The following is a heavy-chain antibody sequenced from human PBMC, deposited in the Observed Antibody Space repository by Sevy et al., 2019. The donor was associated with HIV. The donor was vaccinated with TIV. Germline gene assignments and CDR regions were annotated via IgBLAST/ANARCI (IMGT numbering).Heavy chain of an antibody. J-gene: IGHJ4*02. CDR3: VRGADYYDRGGANCDS. CDR2: IWYDGSSE. V-gene: IGHV3-33*01. Sequence: GGYLRLSCAASGFSFSKYGMHWVRQAPGKGLEWVALIWYDGSSEYYADSVKGRFTISRDNSNNMLYLQVNSLRAEDTAVYRSVRGADYYDRGGANCDSWGQGTLVTVSS. D-gene: IGHD3-22*01. CDR1: GFSFSKYG.